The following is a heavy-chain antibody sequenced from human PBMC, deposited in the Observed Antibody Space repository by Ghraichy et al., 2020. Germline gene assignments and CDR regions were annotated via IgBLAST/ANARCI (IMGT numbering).Heavy chain of an antibody. Sequence: SETLSLTCTVSGGSVSSGSYYWSWIRQPPGKGLEWIGYIYYSGSTNYNPSLKSRVTISVDTSKNQFSLKLSSVTAADTAVYYCARAEGFGVVNLNYFDYWGQGTLVTVSS. CDR2: IYYSGST. D-gene: IGHD3-3*01. J-gene: IGHJ4*02. CDR3: ARAEGFGVVNLNYFDY. V-gene: IGHV4-61*01. CDR1: GGSVSSGSYY.